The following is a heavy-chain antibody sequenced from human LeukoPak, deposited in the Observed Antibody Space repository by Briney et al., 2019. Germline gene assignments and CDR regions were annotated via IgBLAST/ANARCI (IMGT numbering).Heavy chain of an antibody. Sequence: PGGSLRLSCAASGFTFSDYYMSWIRQAPGKGLEWVSYISSSGSTIYYADSVEGRFTISRDNAKNSLYLQMNSLRAEDTAVYYCASNGGATRKWELPREVDYWGQGTLVTVSS. CDR1: GFTFSDYY. D-gene: IGHD1-26*01. J-gene: IGHJ4*02. CDR3: ASNGGATRKWELPREVDY. V-gene: IGHV3-11*01. CDR2: ISSSGSTI.